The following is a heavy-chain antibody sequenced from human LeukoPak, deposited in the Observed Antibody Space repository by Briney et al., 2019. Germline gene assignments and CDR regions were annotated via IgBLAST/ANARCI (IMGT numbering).Heavy chain of an antibody. V-gene: IGHV3-69-1*02. CDR1: GFTFRDHC. CDR3: VRDFDYNFDY. CDR2: ICATI. Sequence: GGSLRLSCEASGFTFRDHCMNWVRQAPGKGLEWVSYICATISYADSVRGRFTISRDKAKNSLYLEMNSLRDEDTAVYYCVRDFDYNFDYWGQGALVTVSS. J-gene: IGHJ4*02. D-gene: IGHD4-11*01.